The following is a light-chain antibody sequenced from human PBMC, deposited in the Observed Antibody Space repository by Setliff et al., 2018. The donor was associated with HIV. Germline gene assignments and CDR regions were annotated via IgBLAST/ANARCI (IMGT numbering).Light chain of an antibody. J-gene: IGLJ2*01. V-gene: IGLV2-8*01. CDR1: SSDVGGYNY. Sequence: TQPPSASGSPGQSVTISCTGTSSDVGGYNYVAWYQQHPGKAPKLMIYEVSKRPSGVPDRFSGSKSGNTASLTVSGLQAEDEADYYCSSYAGSNNFKVFGGGTKVTVL. CDR3: SSYAGSNNFKV. CDR2: EVS.